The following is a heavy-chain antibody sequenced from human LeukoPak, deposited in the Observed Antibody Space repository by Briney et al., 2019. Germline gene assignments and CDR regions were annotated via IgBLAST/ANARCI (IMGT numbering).Heavy chain of an antibody. V-gene: IGHV4-34*01. CDR2: INHSGST. J-gene: IGHJ4*02. CDR3: ARSQKYYDFWSGYYEGFSYRGYFDY. D-gene: IGHD3-3*01. Sequence: SETLSLTCAVYGGSFSGYYWSWIRQPPGKGLEWIGEINHSGSTNYNPSLKSRVTISVDTSKNQFSLKLSSVTAADTAVYYCARSQKYYDFWSGYYEGFSYRGYFDYWGQGTLVTVSS. CDR1: GGSFSGYY.